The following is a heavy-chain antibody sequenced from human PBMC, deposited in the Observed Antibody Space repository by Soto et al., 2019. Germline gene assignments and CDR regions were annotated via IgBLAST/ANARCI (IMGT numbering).Heavy chain of an antibody. Sequence: SETLSLTCAVYGGSFSGYYWSWIRQPPGKGLEWIGEINHSGSTNYNPSLKSRVTISVDTSKNQFSLKLSSVTAADTAVYYCARGRGYCSSTSCYRFLYYYYSMDVWGKGPTVTVSS. CDR1: GGSFSGYY. D-gene: IGHD2-2*02. J-gene: IGHJ6*03. CDR3: ARGRGYCSSTSCYRFLYYYYSMDV. CDR2: INHSGST. V-gene: IGHV4-34*01.